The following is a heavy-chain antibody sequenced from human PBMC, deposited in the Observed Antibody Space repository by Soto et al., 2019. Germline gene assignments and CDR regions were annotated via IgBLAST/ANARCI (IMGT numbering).Heavy chain of an antibody. D-gene: IGHD3-3*01. Sequence: SETLSLTCTISGGSISGYYWSWIRQSPGKGLEWIGYIHYIGSTNYNPSLKSRVTISIDTSRNQFSLNLTSVTAADTAVYYCAGDRFQMSEVGDNWFDPWGQGTLVTVSS. CDR1: GGSISGYY. CDR3: AGDRFQMSEVGDNWFDP. V-gene: IGHV4-59*01. J-gene: IGHJ5*02. CDR2: IHYIGST.